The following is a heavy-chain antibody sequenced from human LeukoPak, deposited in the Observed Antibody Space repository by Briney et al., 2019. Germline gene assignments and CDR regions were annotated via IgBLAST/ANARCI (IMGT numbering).Heavy chain of an antibody. V-gene: IGHV3-33*01. J-gene: IGHJ6*04. Sequence: GGSLRLSCAASGFTFSSYGMHWVRQAPGKGLEWVAVIWYDGSNIYYADSVKGRFTISRDNSKNTLYLQMNSLRAEDTAVYYCARDPSQLLEDGMDVWGKGTTVTVSS. D-gene: IGHD6-13*01. CDR3: ARDPSQLLEDGMDV. CDR2: IWYDGSNI. CDR1: GFTFSSYG.